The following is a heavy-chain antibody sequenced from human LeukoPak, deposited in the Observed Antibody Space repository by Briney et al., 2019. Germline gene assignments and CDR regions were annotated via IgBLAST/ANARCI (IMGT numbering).Heavy chain of an antibody. CDR2: IIPILGIA. CDR1: GGTFSSYA. CDR3: ARVAEGEHYFDY. Sequence: GASVKVSCKASGGTFSSYAISWVRQAPGQGLEWMGWIIPILGIANYAQKFQGRVTITADKSTSTAYMELSSLRSEDTAVYYCARVAEGEHYFDYWGQGTLVTVSS. V-gene: IGHV1-69*10. J-gene: IGHJ4*02. D-gene: IGHD1-1*01.